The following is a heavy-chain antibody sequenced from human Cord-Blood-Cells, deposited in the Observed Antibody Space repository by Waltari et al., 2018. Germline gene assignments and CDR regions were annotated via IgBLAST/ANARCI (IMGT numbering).Heavy chain of an antibody. CDR2: IYHSGST. V-gene: IGHV4-38-2*02. Sequence: QVQLQESGPGLVKPSETLSLTCTVSAYSISSGYYWGWIRQPPGKGLEWIGSIYHSGSTYYNPSLKSRVTISVDTSKNQFSLKLSSVTAADTAVYYCARSSSWYEAYYWGQGTLVTVSS. CDR3: ARSSSWYEAYY. CDR1: AYSISSGYY. D-gene: IGHD6-13*01. J-gene: IGHJ4*02.